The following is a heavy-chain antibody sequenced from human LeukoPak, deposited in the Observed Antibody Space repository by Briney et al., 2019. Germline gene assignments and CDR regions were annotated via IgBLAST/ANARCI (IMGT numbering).Heavy chain of an antibody. CDR1: GFTFSSYW. Sequence: PGGSLRLSCAASGFTFSSYWMSWVRQAPGKGLEWVANIKQDGSGKNYVDSVKGRFTISRDNAKNSLYLQMNSLRVEDTAVYYCARKYSGYDYGYWGQGTLVTVSS. D-gene: IGHD5-12*01. CDR3: ARKYSGYDYGY. V-gene: IGHV3-7*04. J-gene: IGHJ4*02. CDR2: IKQDGSGK.